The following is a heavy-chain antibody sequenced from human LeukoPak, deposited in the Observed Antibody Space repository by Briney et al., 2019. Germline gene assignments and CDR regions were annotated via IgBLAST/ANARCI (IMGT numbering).Heavy chain of an antibody. J-gene: IGHJ6*02. V-gene: IGHV3-7*03. D-gene: IGHD3-16*01. CDR3: ARGGGLDV. Sequence: PGGSLRLSCAASGFTFSSYWMHWVRQAPGKRLEWVASINHNGNVNYYVDSVKGRFTISRDNAKNSLYLQMSNLRAEDTAVYFCARGGGLDVWGQGATVTVSS. CDR1: GFTFSSYW. CDR2: INHNGNVN.